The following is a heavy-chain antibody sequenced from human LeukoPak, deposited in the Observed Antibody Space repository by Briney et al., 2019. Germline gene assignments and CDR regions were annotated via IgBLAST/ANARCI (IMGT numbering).Heavy chain of an antibody. CDR1: GYTFTSYY. Sequence: ASVKVSCKASGYTFTSYYMHWVRQAPGQGLEWRGIINPSGGSTSYAQKFQGRVTMTRDTSTSTVYMELSSLRSEDTAVYYCARVRAYYYGSGRYGMDVWGKGTTVTVSS. V-gene: IGHV1-46*01. CDR3: ARVRAYYYGSGRYGMDV. CDR2: INPSGGST. D-gene: IGHD3-10*01. J-gene: IGHJ6*04.